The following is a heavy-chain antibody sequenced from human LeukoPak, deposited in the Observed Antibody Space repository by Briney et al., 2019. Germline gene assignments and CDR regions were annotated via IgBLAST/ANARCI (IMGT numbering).Heavy chain of an antibody. Sequence: GASVKVSCKASGYTFTSYGISWVRQAPGQGLEWMGWISAYNGNTNYAQKLQGRVTMTTDTSTSTAYMELRSLRSDDTAVYYCARDREGATSYYYYYYMDVWGKGTTVTVSS. CDR3: ARDREGATSYYYYYYMDV. D-gene: IGHD1-26*01. V-gene: IGHV1-18*01. CDR1: GYTFTSYG. CDR2: ISAYNGNT. J-gene: IGHJ6*03.